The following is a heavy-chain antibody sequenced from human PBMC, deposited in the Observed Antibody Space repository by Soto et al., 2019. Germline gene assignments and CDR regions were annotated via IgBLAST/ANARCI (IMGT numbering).Heavy chain of an antibody. V-gene: IGHV5-51*01. CDR3: ARRDLELERRVRHNWFDP. D-gene: IGHD1-1*01. J-gene: IGHJ5*02. CDR1: GYSFTSYW. Sequence: GESLKISCKGSGYSFTSYWIGWVRQMPGKGLEWMGIIYPGDSDTRYSPSFQGQVTISADKSISTAYLQWSSLKASDTAMYYCARRDLELERRVRHNWFDPWGQGTLVTVSS. CDR2: IYPGDSDT.